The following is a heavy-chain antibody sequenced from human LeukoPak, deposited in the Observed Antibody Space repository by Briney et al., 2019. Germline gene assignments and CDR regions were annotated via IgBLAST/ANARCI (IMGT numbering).Heavy chain of an antibody. J-gene: IGHJ3*02. CDR2: IYTSGST. Sequence: SETLSLTCTVSGGSISSYYWSWIRQPPGKGLEWIGYIYTSGSTNYNPSLKSRVTISVDTSKNQFSLKLSSVTAADTAVYYCARSPGFFSGSYSVSTIWVLFGIWGQGTMVTVSS. CDR3: ARSPGFFSGSYSVSTIWVLFGI. D-gene: IGHD1-26*01. V-gene: IGHV4-4*09. CDR1: GGSISSYY.